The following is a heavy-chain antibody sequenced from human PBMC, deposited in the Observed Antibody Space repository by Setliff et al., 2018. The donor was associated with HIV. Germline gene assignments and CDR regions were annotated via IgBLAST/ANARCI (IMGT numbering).Heavy chain of an antibody. V-gene: IGHV1-3*01. CDR3: ARKGSGSSFDFEY. Sequence: ASVKVSCKTSGYTFNDFVIHWVRQAPGQRPEYMGWFYPGTGGTGYSPRFQGRVTLTRDTSASTAYMELSSLRSEDTAVYYCARKGSGSSFDFEYWGQGTLVTVSS. D-gene: IGHD3-10*01. CDR1: GYTFNDFV. J-gene: IGHJ4*02. CDR2: FYPGTGGT.